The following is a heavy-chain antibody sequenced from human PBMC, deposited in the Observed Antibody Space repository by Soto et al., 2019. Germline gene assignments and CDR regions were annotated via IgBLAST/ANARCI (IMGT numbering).Heavy chain of an antibody. CDR3: ARRPHCSGGICYYGLDN. D-gene: IGHD2-15*01. CDR1: GYTFTNSD. V-gene: IGHV1-8*01. CDR2: MNPDSGHA. Sequence: QVQLVQSGAEVKKPGASVKVSCKASGYTFTNSDINWVRQAPGQGLEWMGWMNPDSGHAAYAQKFQGRVTFTTSTSTSTVYMEMGSLGSEDTAVYYCARRPHCSGGICYYGLDNWGQGTLVTVSS. J-gene: IGHJ4*02.